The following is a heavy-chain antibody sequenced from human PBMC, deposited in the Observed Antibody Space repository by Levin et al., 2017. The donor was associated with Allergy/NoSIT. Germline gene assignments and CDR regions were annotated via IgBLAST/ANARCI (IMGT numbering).Heavy chain of an antibody. CDR3: AKEMTRVIPVFDY. CDR2: ITHSGRT. V-gene: IGHV3-23*01. CDR1: GFTFSSYA. Sequence: GGSLRLSCAASGFTFSSYAMSWVRQAPGKRLEWVSAITHSGRTYYADSAKGRLTVSRDNSKNTSYLQLNSMRADDTSVYYCAKEMTRVIPVFDYWGQGTLVNVSS. J-gene: IGHJ4*02. D-gene: IGHD4-17*01.